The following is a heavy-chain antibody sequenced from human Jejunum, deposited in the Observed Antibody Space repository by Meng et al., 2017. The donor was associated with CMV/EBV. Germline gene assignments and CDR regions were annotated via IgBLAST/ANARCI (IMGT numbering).Heavy chain of an antibody. Sequence: ICSSHEMSWVRQAPGRGLEWVSYINTTGGVTHYAHSAMGRFTISRDNAKNSLYLQMNSLRDEDTAIYYCTHYFGSGNQPTGGFHIWGQGTVGTVSS. D-gene: IGHD3-10*01. CDR2: INTTGGVT. J-gene: IGHJ3*02. V-gene: IGHV3-48*03. CDR3: THYFGSGNQPTGGFHI. CDR1: ICSSHE.